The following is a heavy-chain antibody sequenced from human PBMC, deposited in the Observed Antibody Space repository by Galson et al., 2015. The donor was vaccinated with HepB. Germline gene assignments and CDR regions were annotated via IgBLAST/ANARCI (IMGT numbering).Heavy chain of an antibody. J-gene: IGHJ3*02. CDR2: TYYRSKWYT. V-gene: IGHV6-1*01. D-gene: IGHD1-26*01. CDR3: VRRVGSLATFDI. CDR1: GDSVSSNSAA. Sequence: CAISGDSVSSNSAAWNWIRQSPSRGLEWLGGTYYRSKWYTEYAVSVKSRLSINPDTSKNQFSLQVKSVTPEDTAVYYCVRRVGSLATFDIWGQGTMVTVSS.